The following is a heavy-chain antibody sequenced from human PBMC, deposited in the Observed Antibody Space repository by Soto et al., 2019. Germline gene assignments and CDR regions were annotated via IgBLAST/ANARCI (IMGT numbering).Heavy chain of an antibody. V-gene: IGHV3-23*01. Sequence: GGSLRLSCAASGFTFSSYAMSWVRQAPGKGLEWVSAISGSGGSTYYADSVKGRFTISRDNSKNTLYLQMNSLRAEDTAVYYCAKGLMVRGVIISWFGRWGRGTLGTVSS. CDR1: GFTFSSYA. CDR3: AKGLMVRGVIISWFGR. CDR2: ISGSGGST. D-gene: IGHD3-10*01. J-gene: IGHJ5*02.